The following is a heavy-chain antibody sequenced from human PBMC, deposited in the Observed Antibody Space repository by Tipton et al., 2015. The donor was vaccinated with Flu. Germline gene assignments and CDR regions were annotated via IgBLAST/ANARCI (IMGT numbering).Heavy chain of an antibody. CDR2: ILYSGIP. CDR1: SGSISSDY. V-gene: IGHV4-59*01. Sequence: TLSLTCTVSSGSISSDYWSWIRQPPGKGLEWIGSILYSGIPKNNPSLKSRVTLSGDTSKNQFSLQLRSVTAADTAVYYCARVLGNSHSYGMDVWGQGTTVTVSS. CDR3: ARVLGNSHSYGMDV. J-gene: IGHJ6*02. D-gene: IGHD1-1*01.